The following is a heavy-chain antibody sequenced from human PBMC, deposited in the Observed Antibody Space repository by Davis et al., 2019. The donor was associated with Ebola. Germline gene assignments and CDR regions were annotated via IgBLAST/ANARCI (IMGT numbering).Heavy chain of an antibody. CDR2: INTNTGNP. CDR1: GYTFSNHA. V-gene: IGHV7-4-1*02. J-gene: IGHJ5*02. CDR3: TSVRGGVSCLVCGRWFYP. Sequence: AAAVKVSCKASGYTFSNHAINWVRQAPGQGPEWMGWINTNTGNPTYAQGFTGRFVFSLDTSSSTAYLQISSLRPEDTAVYYCTSVRGGVSCLVCGRWFYPGGQGTLVTVSS. D-gene: IGHD3-16*01.